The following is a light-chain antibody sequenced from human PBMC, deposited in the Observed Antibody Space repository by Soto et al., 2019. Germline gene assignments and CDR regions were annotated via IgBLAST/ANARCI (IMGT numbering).Light chain of an antibody. J-gene: IGKJ3*01. CDR2: KAS. V-gene: IGKV1-5*03. CDR3: QHYNSYSEFS. Sequence: DIQMTQSPPTLSASVGDRVTITCRASQSINNWLAWYQQKPGKAPKLLIYKASTLENGVPSRFSGSGSGTGFTLTIGCLQPDDFATYYCQHYNSYSEFSFGPGTKVDIK. CDR1: QSINNW.